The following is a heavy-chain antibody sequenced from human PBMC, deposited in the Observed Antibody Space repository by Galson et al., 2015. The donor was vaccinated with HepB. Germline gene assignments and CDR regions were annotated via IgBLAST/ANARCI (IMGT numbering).Heavy chain of an antibody. CDR2: IIPIFGTA. CDR1: GGTFSSYA. D-gene: IGHD5-18*01. V-gene: IGHV1-69*13. CDR3: ATSLGVRTWIQLWEHDY. J-gene: IGHJ4*02. Sequence: SVKVSCKASGGTFSSYAISWVRQAPGQGLEWMGGIIPIFGTANYAQKFQGRVTITADESTSTAYMELSSLGSEDTAVYYCATSLGVRTWIQLWEHDYWGQGTLVTVPS.